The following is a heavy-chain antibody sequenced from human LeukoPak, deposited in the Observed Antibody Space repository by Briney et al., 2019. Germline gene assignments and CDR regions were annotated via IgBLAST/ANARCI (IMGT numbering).Heavy chain of an antibody. CDR2: IYHSGST. V-gene: IGHV4-4*02. CDR3: ARTTEDCSSTSCYQYWFDP. D-gene: IGHD2-2*01. J-gene: IGHJ5*02. Sequence: GSLRLSCAGSGFSFSSHGMNWVRQPPGKGLEWIGEIYHSGSTNYNPSLKSRVTISVDKSKNQFSLKLNSVTAADTAVYYCARTTEDCSSTSCYQYWFDPWGQGTLVTVSS. CDR1: GFSFSSHGM.